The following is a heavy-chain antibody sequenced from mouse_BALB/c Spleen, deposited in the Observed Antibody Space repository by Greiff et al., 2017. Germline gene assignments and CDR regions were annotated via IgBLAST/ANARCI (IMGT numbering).Heavy chain of an antibody. V-gene: IGHV5-6-5*01. J-gene: IGHJ2*01. CDR3: ARGVSSYRYYFDY. CDR2: ISSGGST. CDR1: GFTFSSYA. D-gene: IGHD1-1*01. Sequence: EVQLVESGGGLVKPGGSLKLSCAASGFTFSSYAMSWVRQTPEKRLEWVASISSGGSTYYPDSVKGRFTISRDNARNILYLQMSSLRSEDTAMYYCARGVSSYRYYFDYWGQGTTLTVSA.